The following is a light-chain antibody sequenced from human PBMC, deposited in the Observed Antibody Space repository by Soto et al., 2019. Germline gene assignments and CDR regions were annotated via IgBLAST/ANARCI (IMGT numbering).Light chain of an antibody. CDR1: SSDVGSCNC. J-gene: IGLJ3*02. V-gene: IGLV2-23*02. CDR2: EVN. Sequence: QSVLTQPASVSGSPGQSITISCTGTSSDVGSCNCVSWYQQHPGKAPTLMIYEVNKRPSGISNRFSGSKSGNTASLTISGLQAEDEADYYCCSSVRSPNWVFGGGTKLTVL. CDR3: CSSVRSPNWV.